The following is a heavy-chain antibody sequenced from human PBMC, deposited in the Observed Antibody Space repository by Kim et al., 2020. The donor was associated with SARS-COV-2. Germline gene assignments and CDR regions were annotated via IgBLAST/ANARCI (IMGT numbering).Heavy chain of an antibody. CDR3: ARGDLERRLRIDY. J-gene: IGHJ4*02. V-gene: IGHV3-30*01. D-gene: IGHD1-1*01. Sequence: YVDTGKGRFTISRGNSKNTLYLQMNSLRAEDTAVYYCARGDLERRLRIDYWGQGTLVTVSS.